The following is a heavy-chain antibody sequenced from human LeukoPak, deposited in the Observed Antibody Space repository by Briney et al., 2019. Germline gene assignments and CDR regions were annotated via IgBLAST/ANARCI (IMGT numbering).Heavy chain of an antibody. J-gene: IGHJ3*02. D-gene: IGHD1-1*01. Sequence: GGSLRLSCAASGFTLSDYYMDWVRQAPGKGLEWVGRIRNKANSYTTEYAASVKGRFTISRDDSKNSVYLQMNSLKTEDTAVYYCARDGFNDTSGDNDGFDMWGQGTMVTVST. CDR3: ARDGFNDTSGDNDGFDM. V-gene: IGHV3-72*01. CDR2: IRNKANSYTT. CDR1: GFTLSDYY.